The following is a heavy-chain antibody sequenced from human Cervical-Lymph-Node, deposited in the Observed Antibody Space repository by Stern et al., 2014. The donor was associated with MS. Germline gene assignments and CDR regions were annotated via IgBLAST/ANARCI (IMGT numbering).Heavy chain of an antibody. CDR1: GGSINTNNYY. D-gene: IGHD4-17*01. CDR2: IYSSGST. J-gene: IGHJ4*02. Sequence: QLQLQESGPGLVKPSETLSLTCTVSGGSINTNNYYWGWIRQPPGKGLEWIGNIYSSGSTFYSPSLKSRVTMSVDTSKNQFSLKLSSVTAADTAVYYCARTGDDFGDYSLSYWGQGTLVTVSS. CDR3: ARTGDDFGDYSLSY. V-gene: IGHV4-39*01.